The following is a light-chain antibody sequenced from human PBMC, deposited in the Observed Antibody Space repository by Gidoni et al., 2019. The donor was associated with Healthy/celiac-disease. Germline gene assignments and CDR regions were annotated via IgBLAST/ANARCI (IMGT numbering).Light chain of an antibody. Sequence: SSELTQDPAVSVALGQTVRITCQGDSLRRYYASWYQQKPGQAPVLVIYGKNNRPSGIPDRFSGSSSGNTASLTITGAQAEDDADYYCNSRDSSGNHLKVFGGGTKLTVL. V-gene: IGLV3-19*01. CDR1: SLRRYY. CDR2: GKN. J-gene: IGLJ2*01. CDR3: NSRDSSGNHLKV.